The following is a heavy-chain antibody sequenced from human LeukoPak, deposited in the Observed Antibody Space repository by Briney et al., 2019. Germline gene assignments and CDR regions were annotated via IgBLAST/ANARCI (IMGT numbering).Heavy chain of an antibody. V-gene: IGHV1-69*13. CDR2: IIPIFGTA. CDR1: GGTFSSYA. Sequence: ASVKVSCKASGGTFSSYAISWVRQAPGQGLEWMGGIIPIFGTANYAQKFQGRVTITADESTSAAYMELSSLRSEDTAVYYCARGYDYYDSSGYYYFDYWGQGTLVTVSS. D-gene: IGHD3-22*01. J-gene: IGHJ4*02. CDR3: ARGYDYYDSSGYYYFDY.